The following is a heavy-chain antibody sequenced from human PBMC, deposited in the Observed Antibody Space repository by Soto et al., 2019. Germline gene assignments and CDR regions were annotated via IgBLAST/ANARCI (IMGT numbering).Heavy chain of an antibody. CDR2: IKQDGSEK. V-gene: IGHV3-7*01. D-gene: IGHD3-3*01. CDR3: AREAGITIFGVVITRWFDP. CDR1: GFTFSSYW. Sequence: PGGSLRLSCAASGFTFSSYWMSWVRQAPGKGLEWVANIKQDGSEKYYVDSVKGRFTISRDNAKNSLYLQMNSLRAEDTAVYYCAREAGITIFGVVITRWFDPWGQGTLVTVS. J-gene: IGHJ5*02.